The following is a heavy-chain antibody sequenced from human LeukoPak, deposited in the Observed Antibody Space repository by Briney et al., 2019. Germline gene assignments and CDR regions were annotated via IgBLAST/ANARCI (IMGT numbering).Heavy chain of an antibody. Sequence: PSQTLSLTCAVSGGSISSGGYSWSWIRQPPGKGLEWIGYIYHSGSTYYSPSLKSRVTISVDRSKNQFSLKLSSVTAADTAVYYCARASLSMVRGYYFDYWGQGTLVTVSS. D-gene: IGHD3-10*01. V-gene: IGHV4-30-2*01. CDR3: ARASLSMVRGYYFDY. CDR1: GGSISSGGYS. CDR2: IYHSGST. J-gene: IGHJ4*02.